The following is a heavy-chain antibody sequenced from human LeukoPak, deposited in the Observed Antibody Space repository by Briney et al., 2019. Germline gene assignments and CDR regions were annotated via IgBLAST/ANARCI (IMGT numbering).Heavy chain of an antibody. Sequence: SETLSLTCTVSGYSISSGYYWAWIRQPPGKGLQWIGNIYHSGNTYYNPSLKSRVSMSVDTSKNQFSLKLSSVTAADTAVYYCARLSTVTTSFDYWGQGTLVTVSS. CDR3: ARLSTVTTSFDY. CDR1: GYSISSGYY. CDR2: IYHSGNT. D-gene: IGHD4-11*01. V-gene: IGHV4-38-2*02. J-gene: IGHJ4*02.